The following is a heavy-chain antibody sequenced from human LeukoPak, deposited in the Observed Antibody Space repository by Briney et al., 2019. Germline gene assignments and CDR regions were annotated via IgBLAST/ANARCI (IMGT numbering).Heavy chain of an antibody. CDR1: GGTFSSYA. CDR3: ATDSSGYPFDY. D-gene: IGHD3-22*01. Sequence: SVKVSCKASGGTFSSYAISWVRQAPGQGLEWMGRIIPIFGIANYAQKFQGRVTITADRSTSTAYMKLSSLRSEDTAVYYCATDSSGYPFDYWGQGTLVTVSS. J-gene: IGHJ4*02. V-gene: IGHV1-69*04. CDR2: IIPIFGIA.